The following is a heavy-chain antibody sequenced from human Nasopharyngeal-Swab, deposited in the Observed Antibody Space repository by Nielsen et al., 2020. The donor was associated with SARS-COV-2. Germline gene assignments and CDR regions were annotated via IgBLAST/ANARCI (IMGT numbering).Heavy chain of an antibody. D-gene: IGHD6-13*01. CDR3: ARDLLSSWRAIGNWYFDL. CDR1: GFSFSTYS. V-gene: IGHV3-21*01. Sequence: GESLKISCAAFGFSFSTYSMNWVRQAPGKGLEWVSSISPTSTYLYYADSVKGRFTISRDNTRNSLYLQMNSLTAEDTAAYYCARDLLSSWRAIGNWYFDLWGRGTLVTVSS. CDR2: ISPTSTYL. J-gene: IGHJ2*01.